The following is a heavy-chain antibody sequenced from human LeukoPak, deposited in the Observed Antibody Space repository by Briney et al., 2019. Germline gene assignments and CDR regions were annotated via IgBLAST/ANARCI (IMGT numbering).Heavy chain of an antibody. CDR1: GYIFTSYF. J-gene: IGHJ3*02. CDR2: INPSGGNT. D-gene: IGHD3-3*01. CDR3: ARGDHVRIYAVSAFDI. Sequence: GASVKVSCKASGYIFTSYFMHWVRQAPGQGLEWMGIINPSGGNTNYAQKFQGRVTMTRDTSTSTVYMELSSLTSEDTAVYYCARGDHVRIYAVSAFDIWGQGTMVTVSS. V-gene: IGHV1-46*01.